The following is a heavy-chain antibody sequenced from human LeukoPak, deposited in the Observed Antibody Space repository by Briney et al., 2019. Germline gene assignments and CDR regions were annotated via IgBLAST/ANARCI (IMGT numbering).Heavy chain of an antibody. CDR1: GGSSSGYY. CDR3: AIQNMITPGY. Sequence: PSETLSLTCGVNGGSSSGYYWIWIRQPPGKGLEWIGEMNPSGSTKYSPSLKSRVTISVDTSKNQFSLRLSSVTAADTAVYYCAIQNMITPGYWGQRTLVTVSS. J-gene: IGHJ4*02. D-gene: IGHD3-16*01. CDR2: MNPSGST. V-gene: IGHV4-34*01.